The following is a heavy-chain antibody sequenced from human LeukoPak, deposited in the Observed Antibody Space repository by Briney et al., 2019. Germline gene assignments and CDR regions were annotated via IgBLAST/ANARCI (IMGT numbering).Heavy chain of an antibody. D-gene: IGHD3-10*01. CDR1: GYSISSGYY. Sequence: SETLSLTCTVSGYSISSGYYWGWIRQPPGKGLEWIGSFYHSGSTYYNPSLKSRVTISVDTSKNQFSLKLSSVTAADTAVYYCARLHFFGSGSYYICFDPWGQGTLVTVSS. CDR2: FYHSGST. V-gene: IGHV4-38-2*02. CDR3: ARLHFFGSGSYYICFDP. J-gene: IGHJ5*02.